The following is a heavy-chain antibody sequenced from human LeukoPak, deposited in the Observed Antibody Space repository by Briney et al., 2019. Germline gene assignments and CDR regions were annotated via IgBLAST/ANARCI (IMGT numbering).Heavy chain of an antibody. CDR1: GFTFSSYA. CDR2: ISYDGSNE. Sequence: TGGSLRLSCAASGFTFSSYAMHWVRQAPGKGLEWVAVISYDGSNEYYADSVKGRFTISRDNSKNTLYLQMNSLRAEDTAVYYCATVGGIQLWSPGRYWGQGTLVTVSS. V-gene: IGHV3-30-3*01. J-gene: IGHJ4*02. D-gene: IGHD5-18*01. CDR3: ATVGGIQLWSPGRY.